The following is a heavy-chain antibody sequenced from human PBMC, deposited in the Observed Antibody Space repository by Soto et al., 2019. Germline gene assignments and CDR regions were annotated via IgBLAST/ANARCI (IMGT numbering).Heavy chain of an antibody. Sequence: QVQLVESGGGVVQPGRSLRLSCAASGITFSNYGTHWVRQAPGKGLEWVAVIWYDGRDKYYADSVKGRFTISRDNSKNPPDPQMDNPAADGPAGQFWVGGYGYFDNWGQGTLVTVSS. CDR1: GITFSNYG. J-gene: IGHJ4*02. V-gene: IGHV3-33*01. CDR2: IWYDGRDK. D-gene: IGHD3-22*01. CDR3: VGGYGYFDN.